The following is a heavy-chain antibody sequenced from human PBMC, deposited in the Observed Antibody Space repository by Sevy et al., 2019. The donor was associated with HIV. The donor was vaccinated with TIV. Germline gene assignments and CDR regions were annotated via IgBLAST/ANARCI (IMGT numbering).Heavy chain of an antibody. Sequence: SETLSLTCTVSGGSISSGDYYWSWIRQPPGKGLEWIGYIYYSGITYYNPSLKSRVTISVDTSKNQFSLNLSSVTAADTAVYYCARQMIAAGGGEIDYWDQGTLVTVSS. CDR1: GGSISSGDYY. V-gene: IGHV4-30-4*01. CDR3: ARQMIAAGGGEIDY. CDR2: IYYSGIT. J-gene: IGHJ4*02. D-gene: IGHD6-13*01.